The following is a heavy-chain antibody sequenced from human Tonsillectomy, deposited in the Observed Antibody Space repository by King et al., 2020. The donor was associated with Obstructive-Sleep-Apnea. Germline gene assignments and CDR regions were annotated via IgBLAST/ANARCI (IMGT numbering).Heavy chain of an antibody. J-gene: IGHJ4*02. V-gene: IGHV4-59*01. Sequence: VQLQESGPGLVKPSETLSLTCTVSGGSISSYYWSWIRQPPGKGLEWIGYIYYSGSTNYNPSLKSRVTISVDTSKNQFSLKLSSVTAADTAVYYCARDSNYVYDYWGQGTLVTVSS. CDR3: ARDSNYVYDY. CDR1: GGSISSYY. CDR2: IYYSGST. D-gene: IGHD4-11*01.